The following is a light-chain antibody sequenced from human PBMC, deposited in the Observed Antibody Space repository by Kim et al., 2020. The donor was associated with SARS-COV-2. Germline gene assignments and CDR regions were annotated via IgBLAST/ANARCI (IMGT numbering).Light chain of an antibody. CDR1: SLRSYY. V-gene: IGLV3-19*01. J-gene: IGLJ1*01. CDR2: GKN. CDR3: NSRDSSGYV. Sequence: SSELTQDPAVSVALGQTVRITCQGDSLRSYYASRYQQKPGQAPVLVIYGKNNRPSGIPDRFSGSSSGNTASLTITGAQAEDEADYYCNSRDSSGYVFGTGTKVTVL.